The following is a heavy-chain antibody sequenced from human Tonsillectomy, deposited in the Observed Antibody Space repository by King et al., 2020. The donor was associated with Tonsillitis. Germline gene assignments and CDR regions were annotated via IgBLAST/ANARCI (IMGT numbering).Heavy chain of an antibody. J-gene: IGHJ4*02. V-gene: IGHV3-23*04. Sequence: VQLVESGGGLVQPGGSLRLSCASSRFTFNNYAMNWVRQAPGKGLEWVSAISNSGHRTSYADSVKGRFTISRDNSKNTLYLQMNSLRAGDTAVYYCASGPIYNSSGYYGDYWGQGTLVTVSS. CDR2: ISNSGHRT. D-gene: IGHD3-22*01. CDR3: ASGPIYNSSGYYGDY. CDR1: RFTFNNYA.